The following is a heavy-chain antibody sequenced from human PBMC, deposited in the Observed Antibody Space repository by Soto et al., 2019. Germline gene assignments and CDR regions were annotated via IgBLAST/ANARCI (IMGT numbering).Heavy chain of an antibody. Sequence: QVQLVQSGAGVKKPGASVKVSCKASGYTFTGYYMHWVRQAPGQGLEWMGWINPNSGGTNYAQKFQGWVTMTRDTSISTAYMELSRLRSDDTAVYYCARAVAGYSSSWYYFDYWGQGTLVTVSS. CDR1: GYTFTGYY. CDR2: INPNSGGT. V-gene: IGHV1-2*04. CDR3: ARAVAGYSSSWYYFDY. D-gene: IGHD6-13*01. J-gene: IGHJ4*02.